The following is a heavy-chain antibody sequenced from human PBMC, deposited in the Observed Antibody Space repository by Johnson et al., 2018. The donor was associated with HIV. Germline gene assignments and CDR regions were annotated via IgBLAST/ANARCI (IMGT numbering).Heavy chain of an antibody. CDR2: IYSGDTT. V-gene: IGHV3-66*01. CDR3: ARAYSYGTFDI. D-gene: IGHD5-18*01. Sequence: MLLVESGGGLVQPGGSPRLSCASGFTVSTNYMSWVRQAPGKGLEWVSVIYSGDTTYYADSVQGRFTISRDNSKNTLYLQMNSLRAEDTAVYYCARAYSYGTFDIWGLGTKVTVSS. J-gene: IGHJ3*02. CDR1: GFTVSTNY.